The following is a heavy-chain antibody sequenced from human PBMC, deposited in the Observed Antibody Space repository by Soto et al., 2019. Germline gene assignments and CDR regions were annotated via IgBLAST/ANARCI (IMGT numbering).Heavy chain of an antibody. V-gene: IGHV3-23*01. Sequence: EVQLLESGGDLVQPGGSLRLSCVASGFTFSSYAMSWVRQAPGKGLEWVSLISGSGNNIDYADSVKGRFTISRDNSENTLYLQMNSLRAEDTALYYCARGRTYRGPFDYWGHGTLVTVSS. CDR3: ARGRTYRGPFDY. CDR2: ISGSGNNI. J-gene: IGHJ4*01. CDR1: GFTFSSYA.